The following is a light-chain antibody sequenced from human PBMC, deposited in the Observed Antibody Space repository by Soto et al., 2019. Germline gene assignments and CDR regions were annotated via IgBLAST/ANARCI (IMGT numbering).Light chain of an antibody. V-gene: IGKV3-20*01. CDR1: QSVSSSY. J-gene: IGKJ2*01. CDR3: QQYGGSPPYT. Sequence: EIVLTQSPGTLSLSPGERATLSCRASQSVSSSYLAWYQQKPGQAPRLLISSTSNRATGIPDRFSGSGSGTDFTLTISRLEPEDFAVYYCQQYGGSPPYTFGQGTKVEIK. CDR2: STS.